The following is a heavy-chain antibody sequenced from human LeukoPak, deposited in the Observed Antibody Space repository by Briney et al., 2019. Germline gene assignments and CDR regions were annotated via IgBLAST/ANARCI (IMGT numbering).Heavy chain of an antibody. V-gene: IGHV4-38-2*01. CDR2: IYHSGST. CDR3: ATHNDFWSGYYAYYFDY. CDR1: GYSISSGYY. Sequence: SETLTLTCAVSGYSISSGYYWGWIRQPPGKGLEWIGSIYHSGSTYYNPSLKSRVTISVDTSKNQFSLKLSSVTAADTAVYYCATHNDFWSGYYAYYFDYWGQGTLVTVS. D-gene: IGHD3-3*01. J-gene: IGHJ4*02.